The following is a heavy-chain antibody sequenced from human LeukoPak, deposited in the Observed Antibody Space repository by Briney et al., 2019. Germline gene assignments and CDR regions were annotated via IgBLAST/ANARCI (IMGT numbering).Heavy chain of an antibody. J-gene: IGHJ6*02. Sequence: SETLSLTCTVSGGSISSYYWSWIRQPPGKGLEWIGSIYHSGSTYYNPSLKSRVTISVDTSKNQFSLKLSSVTAADTAVYYCARDGGVVGAYYYYYGMDVWGQGTTVTVSS. D-gene: IGHD1-26*01. V-gene: IGHV4-38-2*02. CDR2: IYHSGST. CDR3: ARDGGVVGAYYYYYGMDV. CDR1: GGSISSYY.